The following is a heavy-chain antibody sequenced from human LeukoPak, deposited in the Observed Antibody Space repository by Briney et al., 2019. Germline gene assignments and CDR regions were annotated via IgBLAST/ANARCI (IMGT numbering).Heavy chain of an antibody. CDR1: GYTFDTSS. J-gene: IGHJ3*02. CDR3: TRVRNSNNWWGAFDI. D-gene: IGHD1-1*01. Sequence: ASVKVSCKAFGYTFDTSSISWMRQAPGQRLEWMGWISPNNGNTHYAQGVQGRVTMTTDTSRSTAYMELRSLRSDDTAVYYCTRVRNSNNWWGAFDIWGQGTMVTVSS. V-gene: IGHV1-18*01. CDR2: ISPNNGNT.